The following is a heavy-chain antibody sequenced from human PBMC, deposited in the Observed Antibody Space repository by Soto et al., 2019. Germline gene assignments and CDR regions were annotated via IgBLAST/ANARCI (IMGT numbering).Heavy chain of an antibody. V-gene: IGHV1-2*02. D-gene: IGHD6-6*01. CDR3: ARMSIAARQDWFDP. Sequence: ATVKVSGKASGYTFTGYYMHCVRQAPGQGLEWMXWXNXXXGXTXXXQXXXXRVTMTRDTSISTAYMELSRLRSDDTAVYYCARMSIAARQDWFDPWGQGTLVPVSS. CDR2: XNXXXGXT. J-gene: IGHJ5*02. CDR1: GYTFTGYY.